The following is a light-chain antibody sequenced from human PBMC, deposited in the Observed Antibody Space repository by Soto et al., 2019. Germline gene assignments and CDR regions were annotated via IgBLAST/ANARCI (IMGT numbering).Light chain of an antibody. J-gene: IGKJ1*01. V-gene: IGKV3-15*01. CDR3: QQYDKWPRT. Sequence: EIEMTQSPATLSVSAGERVTLSCRASQSLTMNLAWYQHKPGQSPRLLIYGASARTTGIPARFSGGGSGAEYTLTISSLQSEDFAVYYCQQYDKWPRTFGQGTKVEIK. CDR1: QSLTMN. CDR2: GAS.